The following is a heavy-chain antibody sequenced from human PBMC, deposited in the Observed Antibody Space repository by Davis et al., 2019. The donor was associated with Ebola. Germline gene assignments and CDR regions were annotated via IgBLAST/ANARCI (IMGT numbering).Heavy chain of an antibody. D-gene: IGHD6-13*01. CDR3: AKDWFGYSSSWYVY. CDR1: GFTFSSYG. J-gene: IGHJ4*02. V-gene: IGHV3-30*18. Sequence: GGSLRLSCTASGFTFSSYGMHWVRQAPGKGLEWVEVISYDGSNKYYADSVKGRFTTSRDNSKNTLYLQMNSLRAEDTAVYYCAKDWFGYSSSWYVYWGQGTLVTVSS. CDR2: ISYDGSNK.